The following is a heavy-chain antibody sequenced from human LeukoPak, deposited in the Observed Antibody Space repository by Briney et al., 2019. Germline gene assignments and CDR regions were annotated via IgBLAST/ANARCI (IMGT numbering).Heavy chain of an antibody. J-gene: IGHJ4*02. CDR3: AKDDESSYYDSSGLDFDY. Sequence: PGRSLRLSCAASGFTFSSYGMHWVRQAPGKGLEWVAVISYDGSNKYYADSVKGRFTISRDNSKNTLYLQMTSLRAEDTAVYYCAKDDESSYYDSSGLDFDYWGQGTLVTVSS. D-gene: IGHD3-22*01. CDR2: ISYDGSNK. CDR1: GFTFSSYG. V-gene: IGHV3-30*18.